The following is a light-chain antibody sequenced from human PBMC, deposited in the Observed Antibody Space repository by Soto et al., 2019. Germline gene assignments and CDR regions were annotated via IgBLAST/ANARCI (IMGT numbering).Light chain of an antibody. V-gene: IGKV3-20*01. Sequence: EIVLTQSPGTLSLSPGERATLSCRASQSVSSDYLAWYQQKPGQAPRLLIYDASNRATGIPARFSGSGSGTDFTLTVSRLEPEDFAVYYCQQYDTSPTFGQGTKVDI. CDR3: QQYDTSPT. J-gene: IGKJ2*01. CDR2: DAS. CDR1: QSVSSDY.